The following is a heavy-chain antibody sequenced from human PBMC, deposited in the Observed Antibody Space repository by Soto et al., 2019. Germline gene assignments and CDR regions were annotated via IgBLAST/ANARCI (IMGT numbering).Heavy chain of an antibody. D-gene: IGHD3-3*01. Sequence: GGSLRLSCAASGFTFSSYAMSWVRQAPGKGLEWVSAISGSGGSTYYADSVKGRFTISRDNSKNTLYLQMNSLRAEDTAVYYCAKGIDYDFWSGYYAYYYYYYMDVWGKGTTVTVSS. CDR2: ISGSGGST. CDR1: GFTFSSYA. V-gene: IGHV3-23*01. J-gene: IGHJ6*03. CDR3: AKGIDYDFWSGYYAYYYYYYMDV.